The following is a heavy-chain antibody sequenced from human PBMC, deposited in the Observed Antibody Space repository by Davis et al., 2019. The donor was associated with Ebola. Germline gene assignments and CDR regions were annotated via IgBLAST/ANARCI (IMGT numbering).Heavy chain of an antibody. CDR1: GGSISSYY. CDR2: IYYSGST. V-gene: IGHV4-59*12. Sequence: SETLSLTCTVSGGSISSYYWSWIRQPPGKGLEWIGYIYYSGSTNYNPSLKSRVTISVDTSKNQFSLKLSSVTAADTAVYYCARTSPYGNAFDIWGQGTMVTVSS. J-gene: IGHJ3*02. CDR3: ARTSPYGNAFDI. D-gene: IGHD3-10*01.